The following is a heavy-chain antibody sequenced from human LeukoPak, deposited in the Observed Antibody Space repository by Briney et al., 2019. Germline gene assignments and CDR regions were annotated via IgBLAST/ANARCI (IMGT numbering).Heavy chain of an antibody. CDR3: ARLSYYDSSGYPQDAFDI. J-gene: IGHJ3*02. CDR1: GFTFSSYW. Sequence: GGSLRLSCAASGFTFSSYWMSWFRQAPGKGLEWVANIKQDGSEKYYVDSVKGRFTISRDNAKNSLYLQMNSLRAEDTAVYYCARLSYYDSSGYPQDAFDIWGQGPMVSVSS. V-gene: IGHV3-7*01. CDR2: IKQDGSEK. D-gene: IGHD3-22*01.